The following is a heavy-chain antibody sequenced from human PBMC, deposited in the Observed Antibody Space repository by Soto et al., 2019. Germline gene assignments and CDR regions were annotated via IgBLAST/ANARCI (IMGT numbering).Heavy chain of an antibody. V-gene: IGHV1-69*08. CDR1: GGTFSSYT. D-gene: IGHD5-12*01. J-gene: IGHJ4*02. CDR2: IIPILGIA. Sequence: QVQLVQSGAEVKKPGSSVKVSCKASGGTFSSYTISWVRQAPGQGLEWMGRIIPILGIANYAQKFQGRVTIHADKSKSTAYMELSSLRSEDTAVYYCARDVDRRGYSGYDPGTFDYWGQGTLVTVSS. CDR3: ARDVDRRGYSGYDPGTFDY.